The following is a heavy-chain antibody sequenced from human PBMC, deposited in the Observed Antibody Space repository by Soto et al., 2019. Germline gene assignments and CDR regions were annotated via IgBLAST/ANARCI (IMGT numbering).Heavy chain of an antibody. CDR3: ARGVGNWNYDYYYYYMDV. D-gene: IGHD1-7*01. CDR2: ISAYNGNT. J-gene: IGHJ6*03. Sequence: ASVKVSCKASGYTFTSYGIIWVRQAPGQGLEWMGWISAYNGNTSYAQKLQGRVTMTTDTSTSTAYMELRSLRSDDTAVYYCARGVGNWNYDYYYYYMDVWGKGTTVTVSS. CDR1: GYTFTSYG. V-gene: IGHV1-18*01.